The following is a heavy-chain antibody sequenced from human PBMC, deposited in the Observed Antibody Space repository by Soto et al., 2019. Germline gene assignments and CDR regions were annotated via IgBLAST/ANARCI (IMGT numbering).Heavy chain of an antibody. CDR3: AKSSSRAFDV. CDR2: IKQDGSEK. CDR1: GFTFSIYW. Sequence: GGSLRLSCAASGFTFSIYWMNWVRQAPGKGLEWVANIKQDGSEKYYVDSVKGRFTISRDNAKNSLYLQMNSLRAEDTAVYYCAKSSSRAFDVWGQGTMVTVSS. V-gene: IGHV3-7*01. J-gene: IGHJ3*01.